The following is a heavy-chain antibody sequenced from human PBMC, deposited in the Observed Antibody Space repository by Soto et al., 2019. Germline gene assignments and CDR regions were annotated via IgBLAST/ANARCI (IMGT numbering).Heavy chain of an antibody. V-gene: IGHV3-30-3*01. J-gene: IGHJ4*02. CDR2: ISYDGSNK. Sequence: PGGLLRLSCAASGFNFSSYAMHWVRQAPGKGLEWVAVISYDGSNKYYADSVKGRFTISRDNSKNTLYLQMNSLRAEDTAVYYCARGAHNTAMGLFDYWGQGTLVTVSS. CDR3: ARGAHNTAMGLFDY. D-gene: IGHD5-18*01. CDR1: GFNFSSYA.